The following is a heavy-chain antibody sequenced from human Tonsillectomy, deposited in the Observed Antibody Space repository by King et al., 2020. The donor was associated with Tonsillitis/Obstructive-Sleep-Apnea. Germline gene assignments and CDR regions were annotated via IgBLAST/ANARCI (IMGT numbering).Heavy chain of an antibody. CDR3: ARDLSIAYFDY. V-gene: IGHV3-21*01. Sequence: VQLVESGGGLVKPGGSLMLSCEASAFAFAYYTFDWVRQAPGKGLEWVSSIDATGNHVYYADSVKGRFTISRDNAKKSLYLEITSLRADDTAVYYCARDLSIAYFDYWGQGTLVTVSS. CDR1: AFAFAYYT. J-gene: IGHJ4*02. CDR2: IDATGNHV.